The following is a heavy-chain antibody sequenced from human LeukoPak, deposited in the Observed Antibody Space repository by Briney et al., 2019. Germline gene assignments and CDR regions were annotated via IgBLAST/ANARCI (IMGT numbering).Heavy chain of an antibody. CDR1: GFTFTSSA. CDR3: AAVLNYYGHGWFDP. V-gene: IGHV1-58*02. CDR2: IVVGSGNT. J-gene: IGHJ5*02. D-gene: IGHD3-10*01. Sequence: SVKVSFKASGFTFTSSAMQWVRQARGQRREWIGWIVVGSGNTNYAQKFQERVTITRDMSTSTAYMELSSLRSEDTAAYYCAAVLNYYGHGWFDPWGQGTLVTVSS.